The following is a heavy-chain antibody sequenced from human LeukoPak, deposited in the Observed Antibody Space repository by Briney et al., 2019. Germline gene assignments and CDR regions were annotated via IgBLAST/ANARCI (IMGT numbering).Heavy chain of an antibody. V-gene: IGHV3-7*03. CDR2: IKQDGSEK. Sequence: GGSLRLSCAASGFTFSSYWMSWVRQAPGKGLEWVANIKQDGSEKYYVDSVKGRFTISRDNAKNSLYLQMNSLRAKDTAVYYCARYIVVVVAATGDLDYWGQGTLVTVSS. CDR1: GFTFSSYW. J-gene: IGHJ4*02. D-gene: IGHD2-15*01. CDR3: ARYIVVVVAATGDLDY.